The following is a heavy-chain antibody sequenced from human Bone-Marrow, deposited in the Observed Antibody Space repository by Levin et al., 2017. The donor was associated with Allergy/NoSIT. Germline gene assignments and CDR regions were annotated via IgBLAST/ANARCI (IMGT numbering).Heavy chain of an antibody. J-gene: IGHJ6*02. CDR1: GYTFTSYD. D-gene: IGHD6-13*01. V-gene: IGHV1-8*01. Sequence: ASVKVSCKASGYTFTSYDINWVRQATGQGLEWMGWMNPNSGNTGYAQKFQGRVTMTRNTSISTAYMELSSLRSEDTAVYYCARARQQLVPGYYYYYGMDVWGQGTTVTVSS. CDR3: ARARQQLVPGYYYYYGMDV. CDR2: MNPNSGNT.